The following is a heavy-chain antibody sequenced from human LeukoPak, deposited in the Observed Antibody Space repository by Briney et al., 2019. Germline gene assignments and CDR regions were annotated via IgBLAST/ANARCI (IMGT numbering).Heavy chain of an antibody. J-gene: IGHJ6*02. D-gene: IGHD2-2*02. V-gene: IGHV1-18*01. Sequence: ASVKVSCKASGYTFTSYGISWVRQAPGQGLEWMGWISAYNGNTNYAQKLQGRVTMTTDTSTSTAYMELSSLRSEDTAVYYCARAGAAAIWVVYYGMDVWGQGTTVTVSS. CDR2: ISAYNGNT. CDR1: GYTFTSYG. CDR3: ARAGAAAIWVVYYGMDV.